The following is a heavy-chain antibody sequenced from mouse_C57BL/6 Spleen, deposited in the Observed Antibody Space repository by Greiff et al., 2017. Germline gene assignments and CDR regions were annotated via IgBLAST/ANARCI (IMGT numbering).Heavy chain of an antibody. J-gene: IGHJ4*01. CDR1: GYTFTSYW. Sequence: QVQLQQSGAELVRPGSSVKLSCKASGYTFTSYWMDWVKQRPGQGLEWIGNIYPSDSETHYNQKFTDKATLTVDKSSSTAYMQLIRLKSEDSAVYYCARAPYYYAMDYWGQGTSVTVSS. V-gene: IGHV1-61*01. CDR2: IYPSDSET. CDR3: ARAPYYYAMDY.